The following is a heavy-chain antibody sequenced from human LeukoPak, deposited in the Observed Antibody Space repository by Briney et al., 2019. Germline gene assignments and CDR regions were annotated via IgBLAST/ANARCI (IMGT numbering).Heavy chain of an antibody. Sequence: GGSLRLSCAASGFTFSSYAMHWVRQAPGKGLEWVAVISYDGSNKYYADSVKGRFTISRDNSKNTLYLQMNSLRAEDAAVYYCARDTAGYLDYWGQGTLVTVSS. CDR1: GFTFSSYA. J-gene: IGHJ4*02. V-gene: IGHV3-30-3*01. CDR2: ISYDGSNK. CDR3: ARDTAGYLDY. D-gene: IGHD3-9*01.